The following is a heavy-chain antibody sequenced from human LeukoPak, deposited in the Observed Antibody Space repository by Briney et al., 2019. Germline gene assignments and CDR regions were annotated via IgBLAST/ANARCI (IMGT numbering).Heavy chain of an antibody. CDR2: IWYDGSNK. J-gene: IGHJ3*02. V-gene: IGHV3-33*01. CDR3: ARDRGSGYAFDI. D-gene: IGHD3-22*01. Sequence: GRSLRLSCAASGFTFSSYGMHWVRQAPGKGLEWVAVIWYDGSNKYYADSVKGRFTISRDSSKNTLYLQMNSLRAKDTAVYYCARDRGSGYAFDIWGQGTMVTVSS. CDR1: GFTFSSYG.